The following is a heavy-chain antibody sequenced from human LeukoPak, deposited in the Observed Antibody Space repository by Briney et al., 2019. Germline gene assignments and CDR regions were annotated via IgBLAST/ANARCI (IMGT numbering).Heavy chain of an antibody. J-gene: IGHJ6*03. CDR1: GGSISSSSYC. V-gene: IGHV4-39*07. CDR3: DTYYYYYMDV. D-gene: IGHD5-18*01. CDR2: IYYSGST. Sequence: PSETLSLTCTVSGGSISSSSYCWGWIRQPPGKGLEWIGSIYYSGSTYYNPSLKSRVTISVDPSKSQLSLYYCARRTRSFSYTYGDTYYYYYMDVWGKGTTVIVS.